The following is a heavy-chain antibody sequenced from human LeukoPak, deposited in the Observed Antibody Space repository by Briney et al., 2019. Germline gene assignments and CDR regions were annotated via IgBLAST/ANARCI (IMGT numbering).Heavy chain of an antibody. CDR1: GGSISSHY. CDR3: TGWTHYQPFDY. D-gene: IGHD3/OR15-3a*01. CDR2: ISYSGST. V-gene: IGHV4-59*11. Sequence: SETLSLTCTVSGGSISSHYWSWIRQPPGKGLEWIGYISYSGSTNYNPSLKRRVTISVDTSKNQFSLRLSSVTAADTAVYYCTGWTHYQPFDYWGQGTLVTVSS. J-gene: IGHJ4*02.